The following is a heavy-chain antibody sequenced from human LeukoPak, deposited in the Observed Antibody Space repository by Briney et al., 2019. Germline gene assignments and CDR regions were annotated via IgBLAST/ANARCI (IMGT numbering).Heavy chain of an antibody. V-gene: IGHV1-3*01. D-gene: IGHD6-13*01. CDR2: INAGNGNT. CDR1: GYTFTRYI. J-gene: IGHJ4*02. Sequence: ASVKVSCKASGYTFTRYIMHWVRQAPGQRLEWMGWINAGNGNTKYSQKFQGRVTITRDTSASTADMDLSSLRSEDTAVYCCARGRDISSSWYFDYWGQGTLVTVSS. CDR3: ARGRDISSSWYFDY.